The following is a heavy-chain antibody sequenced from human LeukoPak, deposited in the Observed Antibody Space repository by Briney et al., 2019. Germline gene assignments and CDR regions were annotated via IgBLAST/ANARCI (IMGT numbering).Heavy chain of an antibody. V-gene: IGHV1-18*04. CDR2: ISAYNGNT. D-gene: IGHD3-22*01. CDR1: GYTFTNYG. Sequence: ASVKVSCKASGYTFTNYGISWVRQAPGQGFEWMGWISAYNGNTDYAQKFQGWVTMTRDTSISTAYMELSRLRSDDTAVYYCARDLGYDSSGYNYWGQGTLVTVSS. CDR3: ARDLGYDSSGYNY. J-gene: IGHJ4*02.